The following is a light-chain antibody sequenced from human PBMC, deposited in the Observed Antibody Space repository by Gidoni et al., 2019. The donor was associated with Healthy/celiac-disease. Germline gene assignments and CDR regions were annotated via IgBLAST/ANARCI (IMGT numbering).Light chain of an antibody. J-gene: IGKJ5*01. Sequence: EIVLTQSLATLSLSPGERATLSCRASQSVSSYLAWYQQKPGQNPRLLIYDASNRATGIAARFSSSGGGTEFTLTISSREPEEFAVYYCQQRSNWTPITFGQGTRLEIK. CDR1: QSVSSY. CDR2: DAS. CDR3: QQRSNWTPIT. V-gene: IGKV3-11*01.